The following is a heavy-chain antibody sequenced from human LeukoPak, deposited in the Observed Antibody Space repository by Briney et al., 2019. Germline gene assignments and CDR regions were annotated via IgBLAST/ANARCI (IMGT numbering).Heavy chain of an antibody. CDR3: ARDTSTTLDY. V-gene: IGHV3-23*01. J-gene: IGHJ4*02. CDR1: GFTFSSCA. D-gene: IGHD2-15*01. CDR2: ISSSGGST. Sequence: GGSLRLSCAASGFTFSSCAMSWVRQAPGKGLEWVSAISSSGGSTYYADSVKARFTISRDNSKNTLYLQMNSLRAEDTAEYYCARDTSTTLDYWGQGTLVTVSS.